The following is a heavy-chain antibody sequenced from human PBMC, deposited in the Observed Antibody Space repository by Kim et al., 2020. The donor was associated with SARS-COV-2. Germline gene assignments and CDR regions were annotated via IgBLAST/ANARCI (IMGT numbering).Heavy chain of an antibody. CDR3: VREPAN. J-gene: IGHJ4*02. V-gene: IGHV3-11*01. Sequence: SDGRSMGYADSVNGRFSISRDNAKKSLSLQMNSLTPEDTAVYYCVREPANWGQGTLVTVSS. CDR2: SDGRSM.